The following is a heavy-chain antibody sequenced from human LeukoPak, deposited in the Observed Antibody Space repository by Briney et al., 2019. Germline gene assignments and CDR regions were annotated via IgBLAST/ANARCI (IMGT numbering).Heavy chain of an antibody. J-gene: IGHJ4*02. CDR1: GYRFSTYW. CDR2: IYPGDSDT. D-gene: IGHD2-8*02. V-gene: IGHV5-51*01. Sequence: GESLKISCKGSGYRFSTYWIAWVRQMPGKGLEWMGIIYPGDSDTTYSPSFQGQVTISADKSISTAYLQWSSLKASDTAMYYCARLDLRGVALADYWGQGTLVTVSS. CDR3: ARLDLRGVALADY.